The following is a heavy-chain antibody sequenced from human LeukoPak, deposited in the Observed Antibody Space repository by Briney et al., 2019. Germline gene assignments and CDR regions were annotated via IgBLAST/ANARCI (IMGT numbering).Heavy chain of an antibody. CDR1: GFTFSSYA. CDR2: IGGAGIRT. CDR3: AGGVVATILSLDY. Sequence: PGGYLRLSCAASGFTFSSYAMSWVRQAPGKGLEWVSGIGGAGIRTYYADSVKGRFTISRDNSKNALYLQMNSLRVEDTAVYYCAGGVVATILSLDYWGRGTLVTVSS. D-gene: IGHD5-12*01. J-gene: IGHJ4*02. V-gene: IGHV3-23*01.